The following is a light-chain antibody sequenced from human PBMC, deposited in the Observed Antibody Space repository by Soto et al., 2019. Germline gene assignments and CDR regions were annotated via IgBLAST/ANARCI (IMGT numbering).Light chain of an antibody. CDR3: QQLNSYPLT. Sequence: DIQMTQSPSSPSSSVGDRGTITFPASQSISSYLNWYQQKPGKAPKLLIYAASNLETGVPSRFSGSGSGTDFTLTISSLQPEDFATYYCQQLNSYPLTFGGGTKVDIK. CDR2: AAS. J-gene: IGKJ4*01. CDR1: QSISSY. V-gene: IGKV1-39*01.